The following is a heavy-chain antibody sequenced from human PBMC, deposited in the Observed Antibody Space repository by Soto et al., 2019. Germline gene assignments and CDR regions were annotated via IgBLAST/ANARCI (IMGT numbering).Heavy chain of an antibody. CDR3: VSGSGSYYNGETPNYYYYYGMDV. J-gene: IGHJ6*02. V-gene: IGHV3-23*01. CDR1: GFTFSSYA. D-gene: IGHD3-10*01. Sequence: GGSLRLSCAASGFTFSSYAMSWVRQAPGKGLEWVSAISGSGGSTYYADSVKDRFTISRDNSKNTLYLQMNSLRAEDTAVYYCVSGSGSYYNGETPNYYYYYGMDVWGQGTTVTVSS. CDR2: ISGSGGST.